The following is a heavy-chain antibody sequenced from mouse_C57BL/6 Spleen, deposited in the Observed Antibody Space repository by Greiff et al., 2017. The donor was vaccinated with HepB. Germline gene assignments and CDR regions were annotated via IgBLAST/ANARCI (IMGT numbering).Heavy chain of an antibody. V-gene: IGHV3-6*01. D-gene: IGHD2-5*01. CDR2: ISYDGSN. Sequence: EVKLQESGPGLVKPSQSLSLTCSVTGYSITSGYYWNWIRQFPGNKLEWMGYISYDGSNNYNPSLKNRISITRDTSKNQFFLKLNSVTTEDTATYYCATTIVNFDYWGQGTTLTVSS. CDR1: GYSITSGYY. CDR3: ATTIVNFDY. J-gene: IGHJ2*01.